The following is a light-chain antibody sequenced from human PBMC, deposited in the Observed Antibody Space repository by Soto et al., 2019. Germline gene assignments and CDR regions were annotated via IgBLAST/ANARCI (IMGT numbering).Light chain of an antibody. V-gene: IGKV1-9*01. CDR2: GAS. J-gene: IGKJ1*01. CDR1: QGVRSY. CDR3: HQVYTYPRT. Sequence: IQLTQSPSSLSASVGGRVTITCRASQGVRSYLAWFQQRPGKAPKLLIFGASTLQNGVPARFSGGGFGTEFTLTITSLQPEDFATYYCHQVYTYPRTFGQGTKVDIK.